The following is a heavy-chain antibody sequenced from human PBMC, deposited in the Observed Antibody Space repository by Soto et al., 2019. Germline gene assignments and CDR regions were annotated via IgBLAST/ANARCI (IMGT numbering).Heavy chain of an antibody. J-gene: IGHJ4*02. CDR3: ARQLERGDLPEGFEY. CDR2: IFHSGTT. V-gene: IGHV4-4*02. CDR1: GDSISSSHW. Sequence: QVQLQESGPGLVGPSGTLSLTCAVSGDSISSSHWWSWVRQPPGKGLEWIGEIFHSGTTKYNPSLESRVTMSVDKSNNQLSLKLRSVTAADTAVYYCARQLERGDLPEGFEYWGQGTLATVSS. D-gene: IGHD1-1*01.